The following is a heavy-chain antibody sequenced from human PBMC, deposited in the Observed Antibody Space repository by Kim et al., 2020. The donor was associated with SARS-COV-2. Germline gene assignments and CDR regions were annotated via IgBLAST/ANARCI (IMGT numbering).Heavy chain of an antibody. CDR1: GFTFSSYS. V-gene: IGHV3-21*01. D-gene: IGHD2-8*01. CDR3: ARDGGHPRMLFLWFDP. CDR2: ISSSSSYI. J-gene: IGHJ5*02. Sequence: GGSLRLSCAASGFTFSSYSMNWVRQAPGKGLEWVSSISSSSSYIYYAGSVKGRFTISRDNAKNSLYLQMNSLRAEDTAVYYCARDGGHPRMLFLWFDPWGQGTLVTVSS.